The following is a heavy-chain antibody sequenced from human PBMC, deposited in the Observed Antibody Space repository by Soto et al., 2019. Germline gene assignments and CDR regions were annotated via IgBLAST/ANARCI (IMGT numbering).Heavy chain of an antibody. J-gene: IGHJ4*02. CDR1: GFSVSYKY. V-gene: IGHV3-66*01. Sequence: GGSLRLSYAASGFSVSYKYISWVRQALGKGLEWVSVIYSGGSTYYADSVKGRFTISRDNSKNTLSLQMNSLRAEDSALYYCVQHCKSDLCTTQWGSGTLVTVSS. D-gene: IGHD1-1*01. CDR2: IYSGGST. CDR3: VQHCKSDLCTTQ.